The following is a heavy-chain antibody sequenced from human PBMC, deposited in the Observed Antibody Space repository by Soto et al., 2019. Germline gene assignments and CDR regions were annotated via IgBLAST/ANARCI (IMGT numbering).Heavy chain of an antibody. V-gene: IGHV4-59*01. CDR2: SYFTGAT. CDR3: ARERTPRSGFDY. Sequence: QVQLQESRPGLVKPSYTLSLTCSVSGGSITGFYWSWIRQSPGKGLEWIGCSYFTGATSYNPSLKSGVSISVATSKNQFFLNLRSVTAADTAVYYCARERTPRSGFDYWGQGALGTVAP. CDR1: GGSITGFY. D-gene: IGHD1-26*01. J-gene: IGHJ4*02.